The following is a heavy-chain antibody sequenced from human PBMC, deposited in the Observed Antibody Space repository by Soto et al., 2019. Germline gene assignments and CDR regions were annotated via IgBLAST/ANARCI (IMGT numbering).Heavy chain of an antibody. CDR1: GYSFNIYW. CDR3: ARLLLSRVDFDP. D-gene: IGHD3-16*02. Sequence: GESLKISCKASGYSFNIYWIGWVRQLPGKGLEWMGVVYPDDSDTIYSPSFQGQVTISVDKSISTAYLQWSSLKASDTAMYYCARLLLSRVDFDPWGQGTLVTVSS. J-gene: IGHJ5*02. CDR2: VYPDDSDT. V-gene: IGHV5-51*01.